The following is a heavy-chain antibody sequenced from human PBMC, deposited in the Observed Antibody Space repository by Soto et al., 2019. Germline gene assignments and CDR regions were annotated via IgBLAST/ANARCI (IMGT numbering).Heavy chain of an antibody. J-gene: IGHJ4*02. CDR3: ARGPRDNWNYGDYFDY. D-gene: IGHD1-7*01. Sequence: SETLSLTCTVSGGSISSYYWSWIRQPPGKGLEWIGYIYYSGSTNYNPSLKSRVTISVDTSKNQFSLKLSSVTAADTAVYYCARGPRDNWNYGDYFDYWGQGTLVTVSS. CDR2: IYYSGST. CDR1: GGSISSYY. V-gene: IGHV4-59*01.